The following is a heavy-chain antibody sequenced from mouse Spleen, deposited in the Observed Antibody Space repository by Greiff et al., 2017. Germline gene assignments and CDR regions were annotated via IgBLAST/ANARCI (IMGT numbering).Heavy chain of an antibody. CDR2: ISSGGSYT. Sequence: EVKLVESGGGLVKPGGSLKLSCAASGFTFSSYAMSWVRQTPEKRLEWVATISSGGSYTYYPDSVKGRFTISRDNAKNTLYLQMSSLRSEDTAMYYCASYGSNAWFAYWGQGTLVTVSA. D-gene: IGHD1-1*01. CDR3: ASYGSNAWFAY. V-gene: IGHV5-9-1*01. J-gene: IGHJ3*01. CDR1: GFTFSSYA.